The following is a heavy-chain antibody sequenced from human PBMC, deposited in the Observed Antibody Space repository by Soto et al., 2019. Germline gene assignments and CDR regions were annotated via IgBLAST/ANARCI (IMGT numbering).Heavy chain of an antibody. Sequence: QVQLVQSGAEVKKPGASVNVSCKASGYSFAKYAIHWVRQAPGQRHEWMGWIDGGSGNTRFSQKFQGRVTISRDPSATTAYLELTSLRSEDTAVYYCARTASSAFDIWGQGTMVSIFS. D-gene: IGHD5-18*01. J-gene: IGHJ3*02. CDR3: ARTASSAFDI. CDR2: IDGGSGNT. V-gene: IGHV1-3*01. CDR1: GYSFAKYA.